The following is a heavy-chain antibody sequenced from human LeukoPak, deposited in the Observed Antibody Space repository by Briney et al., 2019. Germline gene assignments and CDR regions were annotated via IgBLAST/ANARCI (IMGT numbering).Heavy chain of an antibody. D-gene: IGHD1/OR15-1a*01. CDR3: ARAGPQQDFDY. V-gene: IGHV3-21*01. CDR2: ISSSSSYI. Sequence: KPGGSLRLSCAASGFTFSSYSMNWVRQAPGKGLEWVSSISSSSSYIYYADSVKGRFTISRDNAKNSLYLQMNSLRAKDTAVYYCARAGPQQDFDYWGQGTLVTVSS. J-gene: IGHJ4*02. CDR1: GFTFSSYS.